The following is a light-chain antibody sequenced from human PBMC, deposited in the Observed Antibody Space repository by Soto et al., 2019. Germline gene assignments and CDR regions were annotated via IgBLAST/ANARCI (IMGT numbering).Light chain of an antibody. CDR3: QHYDNLPFT. J-gene: IGKJ3*01. V-gene: IGKV1-33*01. CDR1: QAIRNY. Sequence: DIQMTQSPSSLSASVGDRVTIACQASQAIRNYLNWYQQKPGKAPKLLIYHASNLETGVPSRFSGGGSGTDFSFTISSLQPEDIATYYCQHYDNLPFTFGPGTKVDIK. CDR2: HAS.